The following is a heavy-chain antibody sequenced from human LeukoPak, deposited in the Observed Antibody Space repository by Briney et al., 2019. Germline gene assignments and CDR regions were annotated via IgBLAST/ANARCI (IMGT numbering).Heavy chain of an antibody. V-gene: IGHV4-4*07. CDR2: IYTSGST. CDR3: ARSIAVAGQRWFDP. CDR1: GGSISSYY. D-gene: IGHD6-19*01. Sequence: SETLSLTCTVSGGSISSYYWSWIRQPAGKGLEWIGRIYTSGSTNYNPSLKSRVTMSVDTSKNQFSLKLSSVTAADTAVYYCARSIAVAGQRWFDPWGQGTLVTVSS. J-gene: IGHJ5*02.